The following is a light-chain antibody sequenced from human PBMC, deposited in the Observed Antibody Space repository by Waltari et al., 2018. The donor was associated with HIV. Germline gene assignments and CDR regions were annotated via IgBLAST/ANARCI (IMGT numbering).Light chain of an antibody. CDR2: EVS. CDR1: SSDVGSYNL. V-gene: IGLV2-23*02. Sequence: QSALTQPAPVSGSPGQSITLSCTGTSSDVGSYNLVSWYQQHPGKAPKRMIYEVSKRPSGVSNRFSGSKSGNTASLTISGLQAEDEADYYCCSYAGSGDVFGTGTKVTVL. CDR3: CSYAGSGDV. J-gene: IGLJ1*01.